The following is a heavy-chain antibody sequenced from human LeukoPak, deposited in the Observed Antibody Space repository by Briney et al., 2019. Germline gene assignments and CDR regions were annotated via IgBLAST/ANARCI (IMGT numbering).Heavy chain of an antibody. V-gene: IGHV4-59*12. CDR1: GASISRYY. CDR3: ARGSPGSYHFDY. CDR2: IYNSGNT. D-gene: IGHD1-26*01. Sequence: SETLSLTCSVSGASISRYYWNWIRQPPGKGLEWIGYIYNSGNTNYNPSLKSRVTISVDTSKNQFSLKLSSVTAADTAVYYCARGSPGSYHFDYWGQGTLVTVSS. J-gene: IGHJ4*02.